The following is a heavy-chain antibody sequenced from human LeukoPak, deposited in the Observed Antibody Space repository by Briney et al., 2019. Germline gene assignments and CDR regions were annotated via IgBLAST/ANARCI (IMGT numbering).Heavy chain of an antibody. CDR3: ARQRPYYYDGSGYYDP. CDR2: ISYTGTT. D-gene: IGHD3-22*01. Sequence: PSETLSLTCTVSGGSVSSGSYYWSWLRQPPGKRLEWIGYISYTGTTNYNPSLRSRVTISVDMSKNQISLKLNSVTAADTAVYYCARQRPYYYDGSGYYDPWGQGILVTVSS. V-gene: IGHV4-61*01. CDR1: GGSVSSGSYY. J-gene: IGHJ5*02.